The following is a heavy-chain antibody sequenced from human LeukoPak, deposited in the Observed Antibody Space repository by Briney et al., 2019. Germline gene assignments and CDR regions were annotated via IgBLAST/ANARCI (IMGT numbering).Heavy chain of an antibody. D-gene: IGHD4-23*01. Sequence: GGSVRLSCAASGFTFSRYWMHWVRQAPGKGLVWVSRINTDGTSSSYADFVKGRFTISRDNSKNTLYLQMNSLRAEDTAVYYCVREPLGDYGGNTDAFDIWGQGTMGTVSS. CDR1: GFTFSRYW. CDR2: INTDGTSS. V-gene: IGHV3-74*01. CDR3: VREPLGDYGGNTDAFDI. J-gene: IGHJ3*02.